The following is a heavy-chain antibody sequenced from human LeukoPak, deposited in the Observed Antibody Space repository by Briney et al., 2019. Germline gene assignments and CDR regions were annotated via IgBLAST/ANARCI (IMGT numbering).Heavy chain of an antibody. Sequence: SQTLSLTCALSGDSVSSNSAAWNWIRQSPSRGLEWLGRTYYRSKWYNDYAVSVRSRITINPDTSKNQFSLQLNSVTPEDTAVYYCARDRSACSGGSCYRGWFDPWGQGTLITVSS. J-gene: IGHJ5*02. CDR3: ARDRSACSGGSCYRGWFDP. D-gene: IGHD2-15*01. CDR1: GDSVSSNSAA. V-gene: IGHV6-1*01. CDR2: TYYRSKWYN.